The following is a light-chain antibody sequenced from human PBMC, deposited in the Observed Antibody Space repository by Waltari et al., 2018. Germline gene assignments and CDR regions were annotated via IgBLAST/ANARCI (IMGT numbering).Light chain of an antibody. V-gene: IGLV2-14*03. CDR3: SSYTTSTTLL. Sequence: QSALTQPASVSGSPGQSITLSCTGTSSDVGGYNYLSWYQQHPGKAPKLMIYDVRKRPSGISHRFSASKSGNTASLTISGLQEEDEGEYYCSSYTTSTTLLFGTGTRLTVL. CDR1: SSDVGGYNY. J-gene: IGLJ1*01. CDR2: DVR.